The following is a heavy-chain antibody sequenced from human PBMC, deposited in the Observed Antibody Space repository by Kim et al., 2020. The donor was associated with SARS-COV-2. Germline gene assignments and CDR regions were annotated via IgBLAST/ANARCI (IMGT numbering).Heavy chain of an antibody. CDR3: ARPMNLIVGAASAFDI. Sequence: SETLSLTCTVSGGSISSSSYYWGWIRQPPGKGLEWIGSIYYSGSTYYNPSLKSRITISVDTSKNQFSLKLSSVTAADTAVYYCARPMNLIVGAASAFDIWGQGTMVTVSS. CDR2: IYYSGST. D-gene: IGHD1-26*01. CDR1: GGSISSSSYY. V-gene: IGHV4-39*01. J-gene: IGHJ3*02.